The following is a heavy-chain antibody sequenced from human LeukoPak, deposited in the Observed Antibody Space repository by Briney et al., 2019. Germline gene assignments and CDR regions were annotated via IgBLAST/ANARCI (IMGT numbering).Heavy chain of an antibody. CDR2: IRYDGSNK. J-gene: IGHJ4*02. V-gene: IGHV3-30*02. D-gene: IGHD4-17*01. Sequence: PGGSLRLSCAASGFTFSSNALTRVGKPPGKGLEWVASIRYDGSNKYYADSVKGRFTISRDSSKNTLYLQMNSLRAEDTAVYYCAKDLRTTVTNWGLGTLVTVSS. CDR1: GFTFSSNA. CDR3: AKDLRTTVTN.